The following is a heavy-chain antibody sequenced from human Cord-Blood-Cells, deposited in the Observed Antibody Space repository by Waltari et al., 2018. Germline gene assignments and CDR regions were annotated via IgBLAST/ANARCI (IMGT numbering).Heavy chain of an antibody. CDR3: ARGGVDYDFWSGYFDY. CDR1: GGTFSSYA. J-gene: IGHJ4*02. CDR2: IIPIFGTA. D-gene: IGHD3-3*01. Sequence: QVQLVQSGAEVKKPGSSVKVSCKAAGGTFSSYAISSVRQAHGQGLEWMGGIIPIFGTANYAQKFQGRVTITADESTSTAYMELSSLRSEDTAVYYCARGGVDYDFWSGYFDYWGQGTLVTVSS. V-gene: IGHV1-69*01.